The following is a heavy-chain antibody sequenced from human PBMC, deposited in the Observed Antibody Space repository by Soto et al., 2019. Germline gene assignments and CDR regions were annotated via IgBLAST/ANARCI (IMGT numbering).Heavy chain of an antibody. V-gene: IGHV3-23*01. D-gene: IGHD6-19*01. J-gene: IGHJ6*02. CDR3: AKPLQQWLLQGSGVDV. CDR1: GFSFSEYS. CDR2: ISGDTATT. Sequence: GGSLRLSCAASGFSFSEYSMTWVRQAPGKGLQWVSAISGDTATTHYADSVKGRFTISRDNSRDTLYLQMNSLRVEDTAIYYCAKPLQQWLLQGSGVDVWGQCTSVTVSS.